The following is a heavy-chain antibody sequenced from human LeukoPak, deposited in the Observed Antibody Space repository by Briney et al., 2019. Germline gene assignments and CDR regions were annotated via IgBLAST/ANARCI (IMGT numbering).Heavy chain of an antibody. CDR3: GRYSNY. V-gene: IGHV3-48*03. J-gene: IGHJ4*02. Sequence: CYADSVKGRFTISRDNAKSSLYLQMNSLRAEDTAVYYCGRYSNYWGQGTLVTVSS. D-gene: IGHD2-21*01.